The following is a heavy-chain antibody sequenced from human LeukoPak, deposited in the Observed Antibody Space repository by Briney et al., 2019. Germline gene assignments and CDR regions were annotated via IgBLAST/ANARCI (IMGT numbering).Heavy chain of an antibody. CDR3: ARVFCSSTSCYTYDY. D-gene: IGHD2-2*02. CDR1: GYTFTSYG. V-gene: IGHV1-18*01. Sequence: GASVKVSCKASGYTFTSYGISWVRQAPGQGLEWMGCISAYNGNTNYAQKLQGRVTMTTDTSTSTAYMELRSLRSDDTAVYYCARVFCSSTSCYTYDYWGQGTLVTVSS. CDR2: ISAYNGNT. J-gene: IGHJ4*02.